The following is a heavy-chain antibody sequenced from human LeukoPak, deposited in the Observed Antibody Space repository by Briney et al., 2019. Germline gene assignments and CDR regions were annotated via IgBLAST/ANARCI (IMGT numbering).Heavy chain of an antibody. Sequence: GGSLRLSCAASGFSFSIYSLTWVRQAPDKGLEWIAYINEGSSVIYYAVSVEGRFTVSRDNAKNSLYIQMNSLRGDDTAVYYCARGFGTSWFYSWGQGTLVTVSS. D-gene: IGHD2-2*01. V-gene: IGHV3-48*04. CDR3: ARGFGTSWFYS. CDR2: INEGSSVI. CDR1: GFSFSIYS. J-gene: IGHJ5*01.